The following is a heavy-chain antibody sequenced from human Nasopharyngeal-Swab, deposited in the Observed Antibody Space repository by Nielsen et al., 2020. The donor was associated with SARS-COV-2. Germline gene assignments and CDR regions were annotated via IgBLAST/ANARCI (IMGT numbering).Heavy chain of an antibody. Sequence: SETLSLTCAVYGGSFSGYYWGWIRQPPGKGLEWIGEIHHSGSTDYNPSLKSRVTISVDTSKNQFSLKLSSVTAADTAVFYCARGPVRYDFWSGYYCGFDYGGQGTLSPSPQ. CDR3: ARGPVRYDFWSGYYCGFDY. CDR1: GGSFSGYY. CDR2: IHHSGST. D-gene: IGHD3-3*01. V-gene: IGHV4-34*01. J-gene: IGHJ4*02.